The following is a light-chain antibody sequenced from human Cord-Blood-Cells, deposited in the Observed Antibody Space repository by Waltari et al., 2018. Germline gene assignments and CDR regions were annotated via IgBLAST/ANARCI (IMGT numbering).Light chain of an antibody. CDR1: SSDVGGYNY. CDR3: SSYTSSSTVV. V-gene: IGLV2-14*01. CDR2: DVS. Sequence: QSALTQPASVSGSPGQSITISCTGTSSDVGGYNYVSWYQQHPGKPPTLMIYDVSKRPSGVSNRFSGSKSGNTASLTISGLQAEDEADYYCSSYTSSSTVVFGGGTKLTVL. J-gene: IGLJ2*01.